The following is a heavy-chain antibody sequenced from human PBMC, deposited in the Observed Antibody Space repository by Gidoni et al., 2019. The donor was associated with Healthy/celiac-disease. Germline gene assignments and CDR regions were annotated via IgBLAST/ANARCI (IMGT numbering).Heavy chain of an antibody. Sequence: EVQLVESGGGLVKPGGSLSVSCDASGLPFRSYSMNWVRQAPGKGLEWVSSISSSSSYIYYADSVKGRFTTSRDNAKNSLYLQMNSLRAEDTAVYYCARDRGTYGSGSLKHDYWGQGTLVTVSS. CDR3: ARDRGTYGSGSLKHDY. CDR1: GLPFRSYS. CDR2: ISSSSSYI. D-gene: IGHD3-10*01. J-gene: IGHJ4*02. V-gene: IGHV3-21*01.